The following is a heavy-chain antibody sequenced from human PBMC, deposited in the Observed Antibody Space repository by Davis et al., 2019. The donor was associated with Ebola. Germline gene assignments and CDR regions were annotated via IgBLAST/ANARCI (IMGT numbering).Heavy chain of an antibody. V-gene: IGHV3-66*01. Sequence: GESLKISCAASGFTFSTYAMSWVRQAPGKGLEWVSVIYSGGSTYYADSVKGRFTISRDNSKKTLYLQMNSLRAEDTAVYYCAREQYNWNYWSNYYGMDVWGQGTTVTVSS. D-gene: IGHD1-7*01. CDR1: GFTFSTYA. J-gene: IGHJ6*02. CDR2: IYSGGST. CDR3: AREQYNWNYWSNYYGMDV.